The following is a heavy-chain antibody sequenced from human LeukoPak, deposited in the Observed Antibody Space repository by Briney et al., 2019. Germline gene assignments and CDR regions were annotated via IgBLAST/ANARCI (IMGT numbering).Heavy chain of an antibody. CDR1: GFTVSSNY. D-gene: IGHD3-22*01. CDR3: GRENYDSRGYYYGGYYYGRAV. V-gene: IGHV3-66*01. CDR2: IYSGGST. J-gene: IGHJ6*02. Sequence: GGSLRLSCAASGFTVSSNYMSWVRQAPGKGLEWVSVIYSGGSTYYADSVKGRFTISRDNSKNTLYLQMNSLRAEDTAVYYCGRENYDSRGYYYGGYYYGRAVGGQGPTVPVP.